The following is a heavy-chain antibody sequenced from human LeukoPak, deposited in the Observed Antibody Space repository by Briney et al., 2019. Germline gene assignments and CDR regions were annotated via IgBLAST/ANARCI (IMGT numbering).Heavy chain of an antibody. D-gene: IGHD1-26*01. J-gene: IGHJ5*02. CDR2: IWYDGSNE. Sequence: PGGSLRLSCAASGFTFSNYGMHWVRQAPGKGLEWVALIWYDGSNENYADSVKGRSTISRDNFKSTLYLQMNSLRAEDTAVYYCVRGSPLGATTNWLDPWGQGTLVTVSS. V-gene: IGHV3-33*01. CDR1: GFTFSNYG. CDR3: VRGSPLGATTNWLDP.